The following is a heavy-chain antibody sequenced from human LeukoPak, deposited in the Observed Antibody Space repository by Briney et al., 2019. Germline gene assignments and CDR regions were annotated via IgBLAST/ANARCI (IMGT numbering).Heavy chain of an antibody. CDR3: AKDLMVNGY. CDR2: ISSSGSTM. CDR1: GFTFSSYE. D-gene: IGHD5-18*01. V-gene: IGHV3-48*03. Sequence: GGSLRLSCAASGFTFSSYEMNWVRQAPGKGLEWISYISSSGSTMYYADSVKGRFTISRDNSKNTLYLQMNSLRAEDTAVYYCAKDLMVNGYWGQGTLVTVSS. J-gene: IGHJ4*02.